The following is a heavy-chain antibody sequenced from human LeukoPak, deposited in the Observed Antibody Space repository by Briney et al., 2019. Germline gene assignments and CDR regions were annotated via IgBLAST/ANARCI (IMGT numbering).Heavy chain of an antibody. V-gene: IGHV4-59*01. CDR3: ARQIRDGYNSYAFDI. Sequence: SETLSLTCTVSGGSISSYYWSWIRQPPGKGLEWIGYIYYSGSTNYNPSLKSRVTISVDTSKNQFSLKLSSVTAADTAVYCCARQIRDGYNSYAFDIWGQGTMVTVSS. CDR2: IYYSGST. D-gene: IGHD5-24*01. CDR1: GGSISSYY. J-gene: IGHJ3*02.